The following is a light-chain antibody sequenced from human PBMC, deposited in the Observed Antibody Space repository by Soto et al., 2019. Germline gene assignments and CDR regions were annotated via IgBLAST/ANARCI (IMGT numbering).Light chain of an antibody. Sequence: IQVTQSPSSLSASVGDRVTITCRASQGISNYLAWYQQKPGKVPKPLIYASSTLQSGVPSRFSGSGSGTDFTLTISSLQPEDVATYYCQQYNSAPTFGQGTNVDIK. V-gene: IGKV1-27*01. CDR3: QQYNSAPT. CDR2: ASS. J-gene: IGKJ1*01. CDR1: QGISNY.